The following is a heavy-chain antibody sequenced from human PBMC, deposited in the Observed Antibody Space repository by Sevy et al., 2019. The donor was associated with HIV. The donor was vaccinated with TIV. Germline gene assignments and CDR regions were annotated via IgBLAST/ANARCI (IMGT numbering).Heavy chain of an antibody. CDR2: IYYSGST. D-gene: IGHD6-13*01. CDR3: ASGAAAAGFVY. CDR1: GDSISSSSYY. Sequence: SETLSLTCTVSGDSISSSSYYWGWIRQPPGKGLEWIGSIYYSGSTYYNPSLKSRVTIFVDTSKNQFSLKLSSVTAADTAVYYCASGAAAAGFVYWGQEPWSPSPQ. V-gene: IGHV4-39*01. J-gene: IGHJ4*01.